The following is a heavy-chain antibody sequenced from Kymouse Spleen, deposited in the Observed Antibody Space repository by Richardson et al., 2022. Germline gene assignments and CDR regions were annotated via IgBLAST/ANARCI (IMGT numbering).Heavy chain of an antibody. CDR3: ARDSSSPFDY. CDR2: IYYSGST. CDR1: GGSISSYY. V-gene: IGHV4-59*01. D-gene: IGHD6-13*01. J-gene: IGHJ4*02. Sequence: QVQLQESGPGLVKPSETLSLTCTVSGGSISSYYWSWIRQPPGKGLEWIGYIYYSGSTNYNPSLKSRVTISVDTSKNQFSLKLSSVTAADTAVYYCARDSSSPFDYWGQGTLVTVSS.